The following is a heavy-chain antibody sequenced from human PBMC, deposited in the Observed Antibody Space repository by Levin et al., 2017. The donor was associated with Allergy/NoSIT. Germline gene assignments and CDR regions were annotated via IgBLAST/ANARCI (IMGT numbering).Heavy chain of an antibody. Sequence: GGSLRLSCKGSGDSFTRYWIGWVRQTPGEGLEWMGIIYPRDSDTRYSPSLEGQVIISADKSISAAYLQWSSLKASDTAMYFCARLIMGGSFSWHADSWGQGTQVTVSS. CDR2: IYPRDSDT. CDR3: ARLIMGGSFSWHADS. CDR1: GDSFTRYW. D-gene: IGHD1-26*01. J-gene: IGHJ4*02. V-gene: IGHV5-51*01.